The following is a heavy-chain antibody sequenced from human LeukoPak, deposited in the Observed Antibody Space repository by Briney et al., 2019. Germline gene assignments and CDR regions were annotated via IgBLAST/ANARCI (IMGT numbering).Heavy chain of an antibody. V-gene: IGHV4-39*01. CDR2: IYYSGST. D-gene: IGHD2-2*01. CDR3: ARHPARPRYQVFDY. Sequence: SETLSLTCTVSGGSIISSSYYWGWIRQPPGKGLEWIGSIYYSGSTYYNPSLKSRVTISVDTSKNQSSLKLSSVTAADTAVYYCARHPARPRYQVFDYWGQGTLVTVSS. CDR1: GGSIISSSYY. J-gene: IGHJ4*02.